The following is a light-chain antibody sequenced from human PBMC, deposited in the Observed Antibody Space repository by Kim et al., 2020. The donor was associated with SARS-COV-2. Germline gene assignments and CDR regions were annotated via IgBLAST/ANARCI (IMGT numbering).Light chain of an antibody. CDR3: QQSYNTPLT. CDR1: QSITTY. Sequence: DIQMTQYPSSLSASVGARVTITCRASQSITTYVNWYQQKPGKAPNLLIYAASKLQSGVPSRFGGSGSGTDFTLTISSLRPEDLGTYYCQQSYNTPLTFGGGTKLEI. CDR2: AAS. V-gene: IGKV1-39*01. J-gene: IGKJ4*01.